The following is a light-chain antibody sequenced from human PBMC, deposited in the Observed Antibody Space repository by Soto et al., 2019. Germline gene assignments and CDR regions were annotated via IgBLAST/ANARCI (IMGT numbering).Light chain of an antibody. CDR3: RQYYSCSST. V-gene: IGKV1D-8*01. CDR1: QGFTSY. Sequence: VICVTQSLSLLSASTGDRVTISCRMSQGFTSYLAWYRQKPGNAPELLFYAASTLQGGVPSRVSGSGGWRDVTLTISCRLYDDYVTEYYRQYYSCSSTFGQGTKVDIK. J-gene: IGKJ1*01. CDR2: AAS.